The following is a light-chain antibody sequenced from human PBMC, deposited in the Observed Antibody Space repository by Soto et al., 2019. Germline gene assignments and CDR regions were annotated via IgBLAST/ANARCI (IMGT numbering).Light chain of an antibody. CDR3: QSYDSSLSGNVV. CDR1: SSNIGAGYD. CDR2: GNS. V-gene: IGLV1-40*01. Sequence: QSALTQPPSVSGAPGQRVTISCTGGSSNIGAGYDVHWYQQLPGTAPKLLIYGNSNRPSGVPDRFSGSKSGTSASLAITGLQAEDEADYYCQSYDSSLSGNVVFGGGTKLTVL. J-gene: IGLJ2*01.